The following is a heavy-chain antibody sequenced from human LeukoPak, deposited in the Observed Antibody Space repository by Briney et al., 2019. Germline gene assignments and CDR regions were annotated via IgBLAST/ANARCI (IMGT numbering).Heavy chain of an antibody. CDR1: GFSFRTYF. Sequence: GGSLRLSCVVSGFSFRTYFFHWVRQVPGKGLVWISRISSDGSTTFYADSVRGRFTISRDNDKNTVSMQMNSLRAEDTAVYYCARGAYCGGDCYSGHPPVYWGQGTLVTVSS. D-gene: IGHD2-21*02. V-gene: IGHV3-74*01. J-gene: IGHJ4*02. CDR2: ISSDGSTT. CDR3: ARGAYCGGDCYSGHPPVY.